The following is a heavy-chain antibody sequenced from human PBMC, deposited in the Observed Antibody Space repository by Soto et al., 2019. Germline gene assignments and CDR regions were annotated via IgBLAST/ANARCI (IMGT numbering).Heavy chain of an antibody. D-gene: IGHD3-10*01. V-gene: IGHV3-48*01. CDR2: IGISGTPV. CDR1: GFTFSSYS. Sequence: EVQLVESGGGFIQPGGSLRLSCAASGFTFSSYSIHWVRQAPGKGLEWVSHIGISGTPVYYADSVKGRFTISRDNGKNSLYLQMNSLRAEDTALYYCARDRPRVAGPMAVWGKGPTVTVSS. J-gene: IGHJ6*03. CDR3: ARDRPRVAGPMAV.